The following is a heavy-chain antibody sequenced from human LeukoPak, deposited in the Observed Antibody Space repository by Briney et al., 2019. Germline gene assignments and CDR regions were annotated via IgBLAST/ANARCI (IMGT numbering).Heavy chain of an antibody. CDR3: ARDTARITTPGGPDY. Sequence: GASVKVSCKASGYTFASYGISWVRQAPGQGLEWMGWISAYNDNTKYAQNLQGRVTLTTDTSTSTAYMELRSLTSDDTAPYYCARDTARITTPGGPDYWGQGTLVTVSS. D-gene: IGHD6-13*01. V-gene: IGHV1-18*01. J-gene: IGHJ4*02. CDR1: GYTFASYG. CDR2: ISAYNDNT.